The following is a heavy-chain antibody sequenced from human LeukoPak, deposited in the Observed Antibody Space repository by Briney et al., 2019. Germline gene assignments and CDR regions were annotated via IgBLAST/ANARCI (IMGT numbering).Heavy chain of an antibody. CDR1: GGSISSGGYY. CDR3: AKGMHYYGSGRTDAFDI. V-gene: IGHV3-23*01. CDR2: ISGSGGST. J-gene: IGHJ3*02. D-gene: IGHD3-10*01. Sequence: LSLTCTVSGGSISSGGYYWSWIRQPPGKGLEWVSAISGSGGSTYYADSVKGRFTISRDNSKNTLYLQMNSLRAEDTAVYYCAKGMHYYGSGRTDAFDIWGQGTMVTVSS.